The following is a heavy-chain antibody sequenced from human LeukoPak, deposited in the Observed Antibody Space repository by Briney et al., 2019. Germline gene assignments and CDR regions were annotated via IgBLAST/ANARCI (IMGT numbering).Heavy chain of an antibody. CDR2: ISSSSSTI. J-gene: IGHJ4*02. Sequence: QPGGSLRLSCAASGFTFSSYSMNWVRQAPGKGLEWVSYISSSSSTIYYADSVKGRFTISRDNAKNSLYLQMNSLRAEDTAVYYCARDGDYYYDSSGYSYYWGQGTLVTVSS. D-gene: IGHD3-22*01. CDR1: GFTFSSYS. CDR3: ARDGDYYYDSSGYSYY. V-gene: IGHV3-48*04.